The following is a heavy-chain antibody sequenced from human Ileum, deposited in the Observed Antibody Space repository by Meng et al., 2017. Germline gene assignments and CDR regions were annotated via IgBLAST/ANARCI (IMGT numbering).Heavy chain of an antibody. J-gene: IGHJ4*02. CDR3: AQKGDFDN. Sequence: QVQLVESGGGVVQPGESLRLSCAASGFTFNTFGLHWVRQAPGKGLEWVSIITSDGSHKFYGDSVKGRFTISRDNSKNMLYLQMNSLRPEDTAVYYCAQKGDFDNWGQGTLVTVSS. CDR2: ITSDGSHK. V-gene: IGHV3-30*03. CDR1: GFTFNTFG.